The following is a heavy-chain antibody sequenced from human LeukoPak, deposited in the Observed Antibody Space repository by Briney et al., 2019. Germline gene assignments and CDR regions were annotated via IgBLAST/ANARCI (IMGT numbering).Heavy chain of an antibody. CDR1: GLTFNLYA. CDR3: AKDRGPYLGIDNNWFDP. J-gene: IGHJ5*02. D-gene: IGHD1-26*01. Sequence: GESLTLSCAASGLTFNLYAMSWVRQVPGKGLEWVSGISGYGTNTFYADSVKGPFTISRDNSKNTVFLQMNSLTVEDTAVDHCAKDRGPYLGIDNNWFDPWGQGTLVIVSA. CDR2: ISGYGTNT. V-gene: IGHV3-23*01.